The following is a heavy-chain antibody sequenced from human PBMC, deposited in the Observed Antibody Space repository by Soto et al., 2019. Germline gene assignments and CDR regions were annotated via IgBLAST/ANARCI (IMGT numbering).Heavy chain of an antibody. CDR2: INSYNGNT. V-gene: IGHV1-18*01. CDR1: GYTFTSYG. J-gene: IGHJ5*02. D-gene: IGHD6-19*01. CDR3: AREPVAGIWFDP. Sequence: ASVKVSCKASGYTFTSYGISWVRQAPGQGLEWMGWINSYNGNTNYAQKLQGRVTMTTDTSTSTAYMELRSLRSDDTSVYYCAREPVAGIWFDPWGQGTLVSSP.